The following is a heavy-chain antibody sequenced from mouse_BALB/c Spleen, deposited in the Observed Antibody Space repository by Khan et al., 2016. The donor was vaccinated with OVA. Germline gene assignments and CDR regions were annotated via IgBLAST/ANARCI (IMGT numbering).Heavy chain of an antibody. CDR2: IFPGSGST. V-gene: IGHV1-9*01. CDR1: GYTFSTYW. J-gene: IGHJ3*01. D-gene: IGHD2-3*01. Sequence: QVQLQQSGAELMKPGASVKISCKATGYTFSTYWMDWVKQRPGHGLEWIGEIFPGSGSTKYNEKFKGKATFTADTSSNTAYMQLSSLPSEDSAVFDGERVEPISDGYYHIPRFAYWGLGTQVTGSA. CDR3: ERVEPISDGYYHIPRFAY.